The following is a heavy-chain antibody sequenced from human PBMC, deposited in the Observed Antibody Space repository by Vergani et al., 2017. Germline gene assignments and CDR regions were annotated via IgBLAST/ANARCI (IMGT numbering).Heavy chain of an antibody. CDR1: GFTLSDYY. V-gene: IGHV3-11*05. D-gene: IGHD2-21*02. Sequence: QVQLVESGGGVVQPGRSLRLSCAASGFTLSDYYMSWIRQAPGKGLEWVSYISSSSSYTNYADSVKGRFTISRDNAKNSLYLQMNSLRAEDTAVYYCSGVHCGGDCDYYYYYGMDVWGQGTTVTVSS. CDR2: ISSSSSYT. J-gene: IGHJ6*02. CDR3: SGVHCGGDCDYYYYYGMDV.